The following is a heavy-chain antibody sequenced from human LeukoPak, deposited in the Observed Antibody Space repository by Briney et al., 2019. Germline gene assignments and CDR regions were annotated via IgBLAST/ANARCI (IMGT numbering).Heavy chain of an antibody. V-gene: IGHV3-7*01. CDR3: ARGRGLECSSTSCYTEFFEAAPAPTYGMDV. Sequence: PGGSLRLSCAASGFTFSSYWMSWVRQAPGKGLEWVANIKQDGSEKYYVDSVKGRFTISRDNAKNSLYLQMNSLRAEDTAVYYCARGRGLECSSTSCYTEFFEAAPAPTYGMDVWGQGTTVTVSS. J-gene: IGHJ6*02. CDR2: IKQDGSEK. D-gene: IGHD2-2*02. CDR1: GFTFSSYW.